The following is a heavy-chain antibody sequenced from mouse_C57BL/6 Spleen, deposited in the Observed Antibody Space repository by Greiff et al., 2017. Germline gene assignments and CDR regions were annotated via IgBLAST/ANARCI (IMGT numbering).Heavy chain of an antibody. CDR3: ARSIVYDGFYFDY. CDR1: GYTFTSYW. CDR2: IDPSDSYT. D-gene: IGHD2-3*01. V-gene: IGHV1-69*01. Sequence: QVQLQQPGAELVMPGASVKLSCKASGYTFTSYWMHWVKQRPGQGLEWIGEIDPSDSYTNYNQKFNGNSTLTVYKSSSTAYMQLSSLTSEDAAVYYCARSIVYDGFYFDYWGQGTTLTVSS. J-gene: IGHJ2*01.